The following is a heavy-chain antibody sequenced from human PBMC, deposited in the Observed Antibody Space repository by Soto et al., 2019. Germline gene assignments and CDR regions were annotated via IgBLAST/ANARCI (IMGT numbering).Heavy chain of an antibody. CDR3: ARLLLPPRGWSY. V-gene: IGHV5-51*01. J-gene: IGHJ4*02. CDR2: IYPGDPEI. D-gene: IGHD6-19*01. Sequence: GESLKISCKGSGYSFSIYWIGWVRQMPGKGLELMGIIYPGDPEIRYSPSFQGQVTISADKSINTAYLQWNSLKASDSAMYYCARLLLPPRGWSYWGQGTLVTVSS. CDR1: GYSFSIYW.